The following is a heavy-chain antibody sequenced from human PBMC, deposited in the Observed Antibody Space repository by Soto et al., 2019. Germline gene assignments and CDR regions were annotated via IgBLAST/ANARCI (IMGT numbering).Heavy chain of an antibody. CDR2: ISSSSDYI. Sequence: GGSLRLSCAASGFTFSFSSMNWVRQAPGKGLEWVSSISSSSDYIYYADSVKGRFTVSRDNAKNALYLQMNSLRAEDTAVYYCARDGSGWFRDCWGQATMGTVSS. CDR1: GFTFSFSS. J-gene: IGHJ4*02. D-gene: IGHD6-19*01. V-gene: IGHV3-21*01. CDR3: ARDGSGWFRDC.